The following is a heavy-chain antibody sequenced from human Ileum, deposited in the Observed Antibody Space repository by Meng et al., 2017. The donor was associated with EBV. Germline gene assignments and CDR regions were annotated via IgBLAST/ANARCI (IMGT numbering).Heavy chain of an antibody. V-gene: IGHV1-69*06. D-gene: IGHD3-10*01. CDR2: IIPASRTP. J-gene: IGHJ4*02. CDR3: ERATGADY. CDR1: GSTCIGYD. Sequence: QLQLVPPGPEVKNPGSSGYVSCRSSGSTCIGYDTAWVRQCPGQGLDCMGGIIPASRTPKYALKFQDRNTISSVKSTSTSYMEIHSLSSNDTAAYFCERATGADYWGQGTLVTVSS.